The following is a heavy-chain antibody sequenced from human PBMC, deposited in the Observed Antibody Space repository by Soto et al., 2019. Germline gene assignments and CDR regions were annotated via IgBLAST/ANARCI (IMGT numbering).Heavy chain of an antibody. CDR1: GYTFTSYY. V-gene: IGHV1-46*01. D-gene: IGHD3-3*01. Sequence: QVQLVQSGAEVKKPGASVKVSCKASGYTFTSYYMHWVRQAPGQGLEWMGIINPSGGSTSYAQKFQGSVNMTRVTATSTFYMELSSLRSEDTAVYYCARAGSGFWSGWGGEFDYWGQGTLVTVSS. CDR2: INPSGGST. CDR3: ARAGSGFWSGWGGEFDY. J-gene: IGHJ4*02.